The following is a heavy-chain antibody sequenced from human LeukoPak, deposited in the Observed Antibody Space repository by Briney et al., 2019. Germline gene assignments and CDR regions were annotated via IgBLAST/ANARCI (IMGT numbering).Heavy chain of an antibody. V-gene: IGHV1-18*01. CDR1: GFTFTSYG. J-gene: IGHJ4*02. D-gene: IGHD2-15*01. Sequence: GASVKVSCKASGFTFTSYGISWVRQAPGQGLEWMGWISAYNGNTNYAQKLQGRVTMTTDTSTSTAYMELRSLRSDDTAVYYCARSCAACSGGSCYDYWGQGTLVTVSS. CDR2: ISAYNGNT. CDR3: ARSCAACSGGSCYDY.